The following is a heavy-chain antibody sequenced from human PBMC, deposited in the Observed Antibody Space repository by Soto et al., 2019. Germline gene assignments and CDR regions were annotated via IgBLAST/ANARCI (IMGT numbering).Heavy chain of an antibody. CDR1: GGPMNNYY. CDR3: ARQGFGELHGLVDV. J-gene: IGHJ6*02. Sequence: QVQLQESGPGLVKPSETLSLTCTISGGPMNNYYCSWFRQPRGQGLEWIGYMGYNGFTRYNPSLRGRVAISLDPAKTQFSLNLRSVPAADTALYYCARQGFGELHGLVDVWGQGITVTVSS. V-gene: IGHV4-59*08. D-gene: IGHD3-10*01. CDR2: MGYNGFT.